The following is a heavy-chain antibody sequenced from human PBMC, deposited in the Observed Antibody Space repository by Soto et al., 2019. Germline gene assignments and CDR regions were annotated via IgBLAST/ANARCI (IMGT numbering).Heavy chain of an antibody. V-gene: IGHV4-34*01. CDR3: ARERDENTAMVIGYYYYGMDV. CDR1: GGSFSGYY. D-gene: IGHD5-18*01. CDR2: INHSGST. Sequence: SETLSLTCAVYGGSFSGYYWSWIRQPPGKGLEWIGEINHSGSTNYNPSLKSRVTISVDTSKNQFSLKLSSVTAADTAVYYCARERDENTAMVIGYYYYGMDVWGQGTTVTVSS. J-gene: IGHJ6*02.